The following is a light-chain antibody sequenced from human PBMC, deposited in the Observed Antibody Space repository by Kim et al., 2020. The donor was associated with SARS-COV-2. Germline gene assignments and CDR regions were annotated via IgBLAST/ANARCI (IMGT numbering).Light chain of an antibody. V-gene: IGKV3-11*01. CDR3: QQGHRWPWT. CDR2: VAS. CDR1: GSVSTSQ. J-gene: IGKJ1*01. Sequence: SPGEKDTLSCRASGSVSTSQVAWYQQQPGQAPRLLLYVASNRGTGIPARFSSSGSGTGFTLTINSLEHEDSAIYYCQQGHRWPWTFGQGTKVDIK.